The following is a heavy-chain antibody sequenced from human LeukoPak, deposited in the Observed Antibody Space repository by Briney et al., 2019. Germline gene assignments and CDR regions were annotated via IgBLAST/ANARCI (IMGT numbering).Heavy chain of an antibody. Sequence: GGSLRLSCAASGFIFSYYEMNWVRQAPGKGLEWVSYIGSSGSPIYYADSVKGRFTISRDNAKNSLYLQMNSLRAEDTAVYYCARDKGGYYDSSGYRYFDYWGQGTLVTVSS. CDR3: ARDKGGYYDSSGYRYFDY. V-gene: IGHV3-48*03. J-gene: IGHJ4*02. D-gene: IGHD3-22*01. CDR2: IGSSGSPI. CDR1: GFIFSYYE.